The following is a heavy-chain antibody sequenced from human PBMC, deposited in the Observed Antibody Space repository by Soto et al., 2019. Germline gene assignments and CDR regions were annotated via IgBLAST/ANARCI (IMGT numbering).Heavy chain of an antibody. D-gene: IGHD5-12*01. J-gene: IGHJ4*02. CDR2: TYYRSKWYN. CDR3: ARVNIVSTFYVDS. Sequence: SQTLSLTCAISGDSVSSDSAAWNWIRQSPSRGLEWLGGTYYRSKWYNDYAVSVKGRISINPDTSKNQFSLQLNSVTPEDTAVYYCARVNIVSTFYVDSWGQGTLVTVSS. V-gene: IGHV6-1*01. CDR1: GDSVSSDSAA.